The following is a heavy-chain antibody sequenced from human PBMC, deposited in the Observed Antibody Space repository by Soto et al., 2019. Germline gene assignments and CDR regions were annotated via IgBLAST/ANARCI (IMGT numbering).Heavy chain of an antibody. Sequence: QVQLVESGGGVVQPGRSLRLSCIASGFTFSTYGMHWVRQAPGKGLEWVAVISYDGINKYYADSVKGRLTISRDNSKNTXHXXMNSLRGEDTAVYYCAKGQHCSSTSCYFYHYGMDVWGQGTTVAVSS. CDR1: GFTFSTYG. CDR3: AKGQHCSSTSCYFYHYGMDV. V-gene: IGHV3-30*18. D-gene: IGHD2-2*01. J-gene: IGHJ6*02. CDR2: ISYDGINK.